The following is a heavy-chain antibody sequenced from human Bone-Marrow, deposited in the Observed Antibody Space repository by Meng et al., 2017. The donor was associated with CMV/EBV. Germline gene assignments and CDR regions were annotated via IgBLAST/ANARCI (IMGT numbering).Heavy chain of an antibody. D-gene: IGHD4-11*01. J-gene: IGHJ4*02. CDR1: GGTFSSYT. V-gene: IGHV1-69*16. Sequence: SVKVSCKASGGTFSSYTISWVRQAPGQGLEWMGRIIPILGIANYAQKFQGRVTITTDESTSTAYMELRSLRSDDTAVYYCARDSNAFDYWGQGTLVTVSS. CDR2: IIPILGIA. CDR3: ARDSNAFDY.